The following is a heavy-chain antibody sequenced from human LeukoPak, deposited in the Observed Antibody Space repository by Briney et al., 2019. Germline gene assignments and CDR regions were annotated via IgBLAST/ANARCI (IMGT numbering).Heavy chain of an antibody. CDR1: GYTFTGYY. CDR2: INPNSGGP. CDR3: ARGGNSVFGVVDY. Sequence: ASVKVSCKASGYTFTGYYMHWVRQAPGQGLEWMGWINPNSGGPIYAQKFQGRVTITGDTSISTTYMELRGLRSDDTAVYYCARGGNSVFGVVDYWGQGTLVTVSS. J-gene: IGHJ4*02. D-gene: IGHD3-3*01. V-gene: IGHV1-2*02.